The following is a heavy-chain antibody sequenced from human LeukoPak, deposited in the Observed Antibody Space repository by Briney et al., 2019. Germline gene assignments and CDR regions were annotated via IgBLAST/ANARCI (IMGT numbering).Heavy chain of an antibody. CDR2: IIPILGIA. D-gene: IGHD6-19*01. V-gene: IGHV1-69*04. J-gene: IGHJ3*01. CDR1: GGTFSSYA. Sequence: SVKVSCKASGGTFSSYAISWVRQAPGQGLEWMGRIIPILGIANYAQKFQGRVTITADKSTSTAYMELSSLRSEDTAVYYCARPRSQWLGNDAFDVWGQGTMVTVSS. CDR3: ARPRSQWLGNDAFDV.